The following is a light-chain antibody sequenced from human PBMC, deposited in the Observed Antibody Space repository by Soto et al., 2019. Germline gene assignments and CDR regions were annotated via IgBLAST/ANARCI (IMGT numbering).Light chain of an antibody. CDR1: QSISSW. CDR2: DAS. Sequence: DIQMTQSPSTLSASVGDRVTITCRASQSISSWLAWYQQKPGKVPKLLIYDASSLESGVPSRFSGSGSGTEFTLTISSLQPHDFATYYCQQYNSYLYTFGQGTKLEIK. J-gene: IGKJ2*01. CDR3: QQYNSYLYT. V-gene: IGKV1-5*01.